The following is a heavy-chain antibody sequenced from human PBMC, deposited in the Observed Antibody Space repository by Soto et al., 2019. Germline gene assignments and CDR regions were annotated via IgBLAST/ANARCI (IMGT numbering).Heavy chain of an antibody. CDR3: ASAAVTGTAGLDF. Sequence: ASVKVSCKASGYTFSGFYMHWVRQAPGQGLEWMGWINPNSGGTKSAEKFQGRVTMTRDASISTAYMELSRLTSDDTAVYYCASAAVTGTAGLDFWGQGTQVTVSS. CDR1: GYTFSGFY. V-gene: IGHV1-2*02. J-gene: IGHJ4*02. CDR2: INPNSGGT. D-gene: IGHD6-19*01.